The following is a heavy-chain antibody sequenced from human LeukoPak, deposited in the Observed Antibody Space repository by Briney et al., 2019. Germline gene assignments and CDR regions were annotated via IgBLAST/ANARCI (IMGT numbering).Heavy chain of an antibody. CDR2: IYYSGST. Sequence: TSETLSLTCTVSGGSISSSSYYWGWIRQPPGKGLEWIGSIYYSGSTYYNPSLKSRVTIPVDTSKNQFSLKLSSVTAADTAVYYCARHENLGDPFDYWGQGTLVTVSS. CDR3: ARHENLGDPFDY. CDR1: GGSISSSSYY. V-gene: IGHV4-39*01. D-gene: IGHD4-17*01. J-gene: IGHJ4*02.